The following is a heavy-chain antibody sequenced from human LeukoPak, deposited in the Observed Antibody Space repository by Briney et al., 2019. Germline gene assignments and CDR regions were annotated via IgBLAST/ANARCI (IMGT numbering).Heavy chain of an antibody. CDR2: IYYSGST. D-gene: IGHD6-13*01. Sequence: SETLSLTCTVSGGSISSYYWSWIRQPPGKGLEWIGYIYYSGSTNYNPSLKSRVTISVVTSKNQFSLKLSSVTAADTAVYYCARSIAAAGTDPWGQGTLVTVSS. V-gene: IGHV4-59*01. CDR1: GGSISSYY. J-gene: IGHJ5*02. CDR3: ARSIAAAGTDP.